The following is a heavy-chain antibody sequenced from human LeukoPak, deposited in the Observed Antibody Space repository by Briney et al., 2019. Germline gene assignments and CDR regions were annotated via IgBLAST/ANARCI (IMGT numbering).Heavy chain of an antibody. CDR2: IYHSGGT. CDR3: ASTLPGGVVVAASDDYMDV. V-gene: IGHV4-39*07. D-gene: IGHD2-15*01. CDR1: SGSISTSNYY. Sequence: SETLSLTCTVSSGSISTSNYYWGWVRQPPGKGLEWIGSIYHSGGTYYNPSLKSRVTISVDTSKNQFSLKLSSVTAADTAVYYCASTLPGGVVVAASDDYMDVWGKGTTVTVSS. J-gene: IGHJ6*03.